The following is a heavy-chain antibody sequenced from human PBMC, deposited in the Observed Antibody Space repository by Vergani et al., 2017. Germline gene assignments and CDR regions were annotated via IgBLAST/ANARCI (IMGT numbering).Heavy chain of an antibody. J-gene: IGHJ4*02. CDR3: ARDRGYYDSRSSNPYYFDY. D-gene: IGHD3-22*01. V-gene: IGHV1-69*12. CDR1: GGTFSSYA. Sequence: QVQLVQSGAEVKKPGSSVKVSCKASGGTFSSYAISWVRQAPGQGLEWMGGIIPIFGTANYAQKFQGRVTITADESTSTAYMELSSLRSEDTAVYYCARDRGYYDSRSSNPYYFDYGGQGTLVTVSS. CDR2: IIPIFGTA.